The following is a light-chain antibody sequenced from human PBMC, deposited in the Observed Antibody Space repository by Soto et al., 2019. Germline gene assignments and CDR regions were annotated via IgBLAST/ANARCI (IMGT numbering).Light chain of an antibody. V-gene: IGKV3-20*01. CDR2: GAS. CDR1: QSVSSIY. Sequence: EIVLTQSPGTLSLSPGERATLSCRASQSVSSIYLAWYQQKPGQAPRLLIYGASSRATGIPDRISGSWSGTDFTLTISRLEPEDFAVYYCQQYGSSPYTFGQGTKREIK. CDR3: QQYGSSPYT. J-gene: IGKJ2*01.